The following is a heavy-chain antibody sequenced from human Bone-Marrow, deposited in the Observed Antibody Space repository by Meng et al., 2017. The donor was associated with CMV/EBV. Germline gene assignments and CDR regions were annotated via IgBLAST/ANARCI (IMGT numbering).Heavy chain of an antibody. CDR2: ISSYNGDT. CDR3: ARDSIMTPLDF. J-gene: IGHJ4*02. CDR1: GYTFTNHG. V-gene: IGHV1-18*01. Sequence: ASVKVSCKASGYTFTNHGISWVRQAPGQRLEWMGRISSYNGDTKYAQKFQGRVTMTTDTSTRTTYMELRSLRSDDTAIYYCARDSIMTPLDFWGQGTLDTVSS. D-gene: IGHD3-16*01.